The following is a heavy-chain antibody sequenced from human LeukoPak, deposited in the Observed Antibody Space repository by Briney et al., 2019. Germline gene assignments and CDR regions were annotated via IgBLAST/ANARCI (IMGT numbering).Heavy chain of an antibody. CDR1: GFTLSNYD. Sequence: GGSLRLSSAASGFTLSNYDMIWVRQAPGRGLEWVSGIRESGGGTYYTDSVKGRFTVSRDNSKNTLYLQMNSLRAEDTAVYYCARRGIVVRGFLIGLHKQAYYFDYWGQGALVTVSS. D-gene: IGHD3-10*01. CDR2: IRESGGGT. J-gene: IGHJ4*02. CDR3: ARRGIVVRGFLIGLHKQAYYFDY. V-gene: IGHV3-23*01.